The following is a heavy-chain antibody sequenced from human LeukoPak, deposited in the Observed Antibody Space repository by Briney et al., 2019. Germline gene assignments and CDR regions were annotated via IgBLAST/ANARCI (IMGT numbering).Heavy chain of an antibody. CDR1: GFTFSDYH. D-gene: IGHD3-22*01. J-gene: IGHJ4*02. V-gene: IGHV3-11*05. Sequence: EGSLRLSCAASGFTFSDYHMTWIRQAPGKVLEWVSYISGSSIYTRYADSVKGRFTISRDNAKNSLYLQMNSLRAEDTALYYCVRDISGYYFDYWGQGTLVTVSS. CDR2: ISGSSIYT. CDR3: VRDISGYYFDY.